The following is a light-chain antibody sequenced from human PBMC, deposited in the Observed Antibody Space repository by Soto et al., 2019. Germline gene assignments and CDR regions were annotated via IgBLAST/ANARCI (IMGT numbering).Light chain of an antibody. CDR1: ESVRTS. J-gene: IGKJ1*01. Sequence: VLRQSPATLYVSTGERVTLSCRASESVRTSLAWYQHKPGRSPSLLMYGASHRATGVPDRFSGSGSGTDFTLTITSLQSDDFAIYYCRHYSDWPRPFGQGTKLEIK. CDR2: GAS. CDR3: RHYSDWPRP. V-gene: IGKV3-15*01.